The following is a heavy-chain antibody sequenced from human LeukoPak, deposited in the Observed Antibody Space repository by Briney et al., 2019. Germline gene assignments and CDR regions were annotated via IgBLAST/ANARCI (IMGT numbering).Heavy chain of an antibody. CDR2: IYYSGST. Sequence: SETLSLTCTVSGDSISSGSYYWGWIRQPPGKGLEWIGSIYYSGSTYYNPSLKSRVTISVDTSKNQLSLKLSSVTAADTAVYYCARDTPLIEYSSPHYYFDYWGQGTLVTVSS. V-gene: IGHV4-39*07. CDR3: ARDTPLIEYSSPHYYFDY. D-gene: IGHD6-6*01. CDR1: GDSISSGSYY. J-gene: IGHJ4*02.